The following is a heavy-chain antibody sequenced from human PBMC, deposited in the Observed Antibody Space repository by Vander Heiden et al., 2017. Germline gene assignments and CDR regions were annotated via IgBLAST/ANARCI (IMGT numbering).Heavy chain of an antibody. Sequence: EVQLLESGGGLVQPGGSLRLSCAASGFTFSSYAMSWVRQAPGKGLEWVSAISGSGGSTYYAVAVKGRFTISRDNAKNTMYLQMNRMRAEDTAVYYFAKDRGITRGAFDIWGHGRMVTVYS. CDR3: AKDRGITRGAFDI. CDR2: ISGSGGST. D-gene: IGHD3-10*01. V-gene: IGHV3-23*01. CDR1: GFTFSSYA. J-gene: IGHJ3*02.